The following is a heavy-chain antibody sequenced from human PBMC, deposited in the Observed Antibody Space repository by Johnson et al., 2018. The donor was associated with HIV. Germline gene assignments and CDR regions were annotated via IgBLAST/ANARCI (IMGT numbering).Heavy chain of an antibody. Sequence: QVQLVESGGGVVQPGGSLRLSCAASGFTFSSYGVHWVRQAPGKGLEWVSVIFSGGPTYYADSVKGLFTISRDNSKNTLYLQMTSLRAEDTAVYYCARACRDGYTCDVFDIWGQGTMVTVSS. D-gene: IGHD5-24*01. J-gene: IGHJ3*02. CDR2: IFSGGPT. CDR3: ARACRDGYTCDVFDI. CDR1: GFTFSSYG. V-gene: IGHV3-NL1*01.